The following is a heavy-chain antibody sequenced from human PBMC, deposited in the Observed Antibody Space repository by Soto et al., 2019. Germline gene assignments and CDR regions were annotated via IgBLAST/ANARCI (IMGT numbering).Heavy chain of an antibody. Sequence: QVQLVQSGAEVKKPGASVKVSCKASGYTFTSYGISWVRQAPGQGLERMGWISAYNGNTNYAQKLQGRVTMTTDTSTSTAYMELRSLRSDDTAVYYCARYNRVYSQYYYGMDVWGQGTTVPVSS. D-gene: IGHD1-20*01. CDR2: ISAYNGNT. V-gene: IGHV1-18*01. CDR1: GYTFTSYG. J-gene: IGHJ6*02. CDR3: ARYNRVYSQYYYGMDV.